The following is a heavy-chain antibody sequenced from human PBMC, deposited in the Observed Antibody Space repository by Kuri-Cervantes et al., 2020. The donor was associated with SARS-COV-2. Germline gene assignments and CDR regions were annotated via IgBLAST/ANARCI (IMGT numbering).Heavy chain of an antibody. CDR1: GFTFSSYA. J-gene: IGHJ6*03. Sequence: GESLKISCAASGFTFSSYAMHWVRQAPGKGLEWVAVISYDGSNKYYADSVKGRFTISRDNSKNTLYLQMNSLRAEDTAVYYCARDGKYYDILTGYFSPPYYYYYYYMDVWGKGTTVTGSS. CDR2: ISYDGSNK. V-gene: IGHV3-30*04. D-gene: IGHD3-9*01. CDR3: ARDGKYYDILTGYFSPPYYYYYYYMDV.